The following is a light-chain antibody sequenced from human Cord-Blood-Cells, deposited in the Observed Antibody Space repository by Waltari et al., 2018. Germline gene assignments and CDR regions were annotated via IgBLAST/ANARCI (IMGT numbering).Light chain of an antibody. CDR3: QQSYSTPPYS. J-gene: IGKJ2*03. V-gene: IGKV1-39*01. CDR1: QSISSY. CDR2: AAS. Sequence: DIQMTQSPSSLSASVGDRVTITCRASQSISSYLNWYQQKPGKAPKLLIYAASSLQSGVPSRFSGSGSGTDFTLTIISLQPEDFATYYCQQSYSTPPYSFGQGTKLETK.